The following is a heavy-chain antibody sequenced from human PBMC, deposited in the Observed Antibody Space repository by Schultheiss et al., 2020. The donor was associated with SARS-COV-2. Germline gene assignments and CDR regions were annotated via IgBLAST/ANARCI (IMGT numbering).Heavy chain of an antibody. CDR2: ISYDGSNK. J-gene: IGHJ6*03. V-gene: IGHV3-30*18. CDR3: AKAGGLLHYYYYYYMDV. Sequence: GGSLRLSCAASGFTFSSYGMHWVRQAPGRGLEWVALISYDGSNKYYVDSVKGRFTVSRDNSKNTLYLQMNSLRAEDTAVYYCAKAGGLLHYYYYYYMDVWGKGTTVTVSS. CDR1: GFTFSSYG. D-gene: IGHD3-16*01.